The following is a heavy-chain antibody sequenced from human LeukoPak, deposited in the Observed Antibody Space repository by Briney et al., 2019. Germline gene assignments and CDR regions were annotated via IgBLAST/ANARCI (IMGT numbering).Heavy chain of an antibody. V-gene: IGHV4-59*01. CDR1: GGSFSGYY. CDR2: IYYSGST. CDR3: ARDIAAAGPADY. Sequence: SETLSLTCAVSGGSFSGYYWSWIRQPPGKGLEWIGYIYYSGSTNYNPSLKSRATISVDTSKNQFSLKLSSVTAADTAVYYCARDIAAAGPADYWGQGTLVTVSS. J-gene: IGHJ4*02. D-gene: IGHD6-13*01.